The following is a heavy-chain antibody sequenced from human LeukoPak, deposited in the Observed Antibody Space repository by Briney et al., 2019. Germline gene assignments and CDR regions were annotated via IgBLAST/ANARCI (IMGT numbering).Heavy chain of an antibody. CDR3: ARALSDSSGYP. Sequence: GASVKVSCKAFGYIFTTYYVHWVRQAPGQGLEWMGKINPSGGGTSYAQQFQGRVTMTRDTSTRTVYMELSSLRSEDTAVYYCARALSDSSGYPWGQGTLVTVSS. D-gene: IGHD3-22*01. J-gene: IGHJ5*02. V-gene: IGHV1-46*01. CDR2: INPSGGGT. CDR1: GYIFTTYY.